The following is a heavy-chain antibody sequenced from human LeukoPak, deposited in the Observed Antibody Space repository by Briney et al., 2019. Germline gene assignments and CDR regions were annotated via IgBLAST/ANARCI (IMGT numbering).Heavy chain of an antibody. D-gene: IGHD2-15*01. CDR1: GFTVSSKY. J-gene: IGHJ4*02. Sequence: PGGSLRLSCAASGFTVSSKYMSWVRQAPGKGLEWVGRIKSKTDGGTTDYAAPVKGRFTISRDDSKNTLYLQMNSLKTEDTAVYYCTTQWVGSGQLQDYWGQGTLVTVSS. V-gene: IGHV3-15*01. CDR2: IKSKTDGGTT. CDR3: TTQWVGSGQLQDY.